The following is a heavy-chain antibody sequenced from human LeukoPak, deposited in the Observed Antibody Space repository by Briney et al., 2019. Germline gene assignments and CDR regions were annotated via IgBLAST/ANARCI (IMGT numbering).Heavy chain of an antibody. D-gene: IGHD3-22*01. V-gene: IGHV1-18*01. Sequence: ASVKVSCKASGYTFTSYGISWVRQAPGQGLEWMGWISAYNGNTNYAQKLQGRVTMTTDTSTSTAYMELRSLRPDDTAVYYCARVDYYDSSGHPSGAFDIWGQGTMVTVSS. CDR2: ISAYNGNT. J-gene: IGHJ3*02. CDR3: ARVDYYDSSGHPSGAFDI. CDR1: GYTFTSYG.